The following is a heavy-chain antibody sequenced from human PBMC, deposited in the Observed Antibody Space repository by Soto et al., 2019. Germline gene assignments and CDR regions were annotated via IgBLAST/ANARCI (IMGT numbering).Heavy chain of an antibody. CDR2: MNPNSGNT. Sequence: ASVKVSCKTSGYTFTDYDINWVRQATGRGLEWMGWMNPNSGNTGYAQKFQGRVSMTRNTATSTAYMELSSLRSDDTAIYYCARDSSTTNPVWGQGTMVTVSS. CDR1: GYTFTDYD. CDR3: ARDSSTTNPV. D-gene: IGHD2-2*01. V-gene: IGHV1-8*01. J-gene: IGHJ3*01.